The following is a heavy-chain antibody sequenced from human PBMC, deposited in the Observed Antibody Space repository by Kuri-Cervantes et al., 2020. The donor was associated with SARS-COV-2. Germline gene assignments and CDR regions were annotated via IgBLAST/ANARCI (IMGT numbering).Heavy chain of an antibody. Sequence: SETLSLTCTVSGGSISSSSYYWGWIRQPPGKGLEWIGSIYYSGSTYYNPSLKSRVTISVDTSKNQFSLKLSSVTAADTAVYYCARRPGQSVGFDYWGQGTLVTVSS. CDR2: IYYSGST. D-gene: IGHD2-15*01. V-gene: IGHV4-39*07. CDR1: GGSISSSSYY. CDR3: ARRPGQSVGFDY. J-gene: IGHJ4*02.